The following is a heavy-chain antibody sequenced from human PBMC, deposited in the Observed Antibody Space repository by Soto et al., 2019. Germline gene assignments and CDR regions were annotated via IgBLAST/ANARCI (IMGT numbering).Heavy chain of an antibody. V-gene: IGHV3-30*18. Sequence: PGGSLRLSCAASGFTFSSYGMHWVRQAPGKGLEWVAVISYDGSNKYYADSVKGRFTISRDNSKNTLYLQMNSLRAEDTAVYYCAKDILVYSSGWDLSDYWGQGTLVTVSS. CDR3: AKDILVYSSGWDLSDY. D-gene: IGHD6-19*01. CDR2: ISYDGSNK. CDR1: GFTFSSYG. J-gene: IGHJ4*02.